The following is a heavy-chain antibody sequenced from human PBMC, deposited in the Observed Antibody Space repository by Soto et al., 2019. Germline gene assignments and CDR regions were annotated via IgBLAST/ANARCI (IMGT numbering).Heavy chain of an antibody. CDR3: ARIHNGVRDYYYYGMDV. Sequence: ASVKVSCKASGGTFSSYAISWVRQAPGQGFEWMGGIIPIFGTANYAQKFQGRVTITADESTSTAYMELSSLRSEDTAVYYCARIHNGVRDYYYYGMDVWGQGTTVTVSS. D-gene: IGHD2-8*01. J-gene: IGHJ6*02. CDR1: GGTFSSYA. CDR2: IIPIFGTA. V-gene: IGHV1-69*13.